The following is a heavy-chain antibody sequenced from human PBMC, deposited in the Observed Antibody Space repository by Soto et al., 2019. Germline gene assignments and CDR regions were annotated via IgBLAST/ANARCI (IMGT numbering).Heavy chain of an antibody. V-gene: IGHV3-23*01. CDR3: TTRGDPPGRTTGY. D-gene: IGHD2-8*02. CDR1: GFTFSSYA. Sequence: EVQLWESGGGLVQPGGSLRLSCAASGFTFSSYAMNWVRQAPGKGLEWVSSISRSGDGTYYADSVEGRFTISRDNSEKTLYLQMKSLRAEDTAVYYCTTRGDPPGRTTGYWGQGTLVTVSS. J-gene: IGHJ4*02. CDR2: ISRSGDGT.